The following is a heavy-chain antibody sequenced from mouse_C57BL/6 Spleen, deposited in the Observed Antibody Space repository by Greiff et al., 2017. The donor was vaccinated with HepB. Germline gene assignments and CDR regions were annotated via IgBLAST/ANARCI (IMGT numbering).Heavy chain of an antibody. CDR1: GYTFTDYY. V-gene: IGHV1-26*01. CDR2: INPNNGGT. J-gene: IGHJ1*03. Sequence: VQLQQSGPELVKPGASVKISCKASGYTFTDYYMNWVKQSHGKSLEWIGDINPNNGGTSYNQKFKGKATLTVDKSSSTAYMELRSLTSEDSAVYYCARPYGSSGWYFDVWGTGTTVTVSS. CDR3: ARPYGSSGWYFDV. D-gene: IGHD1-1*01.